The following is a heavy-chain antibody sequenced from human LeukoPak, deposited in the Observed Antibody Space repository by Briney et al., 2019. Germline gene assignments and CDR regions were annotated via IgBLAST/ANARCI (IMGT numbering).Heavy chain of an antibody. V-gene: IGHV3-30*03. CDR1: GITLSNYG. D-gene: IGHD3-10*01. CDR2: ISYDGSNK. CDR3: ARSSNWFGGIDY. J-gene: IGHJ4*01. Sequence: PGGSLRLSCAVSGITLSNYGMSWVRQAPGKGLEWVAVISYDGSNKYYADSVKGRFTISRDNSKNTLYLQMNSLRAEDTAVYYCARSSNWFGGIDYWGHGTLVTVSS.